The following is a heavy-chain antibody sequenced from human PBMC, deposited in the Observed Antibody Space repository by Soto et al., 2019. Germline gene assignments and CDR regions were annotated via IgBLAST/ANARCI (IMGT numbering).Heavy chain of an antibody. CDR3: ARTITTPNFDY. D-gene: IGHD4-4*01. Sequence: SETLSLTXAVYGGSFSGYYWSWIRQPPGKGLEWIGEINHSGSTNYNPSLKSRVTISVDTSKNQFSLKLSSVTAADTAVYYCARTITTPNFDYWGQGTLVTVSS. V-gene: IGHV4-34*01. CDR2: INHSGST. CDR1: GGSFSGYY. J-gene: IGHJ4*02.